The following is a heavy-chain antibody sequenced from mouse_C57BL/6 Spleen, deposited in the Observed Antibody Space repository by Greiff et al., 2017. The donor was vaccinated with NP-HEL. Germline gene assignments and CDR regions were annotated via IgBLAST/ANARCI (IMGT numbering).Heavy chain of an antibody. J-gene: IGHJ2*01. Sequence: EVKLVESGGGLVKPGGSLKLSCAASGFTFSSYAMSWVRQTPEQRLEWVATISDGGSYTYSPDNVKGRFTISRDNAKNNLYLQMSHLKSEDTAMYYCARGGGDYFDYWGQGTTLTVSS. CDR2: ISDGGSYT. CDR3: ARGGGDYFDY. CDR1: GFTFSSYA. V-gene: IGHV5-4*03.